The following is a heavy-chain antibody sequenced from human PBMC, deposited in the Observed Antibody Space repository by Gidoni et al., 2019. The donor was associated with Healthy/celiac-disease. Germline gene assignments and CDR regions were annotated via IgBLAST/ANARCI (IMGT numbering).Heavy chain of an antibody. Sequence: QVTLMGAGPALVKPQQTRALTCSFTGSPVSTSGLCVSWIRQPPGKALEWLARTDWDDDKYYSTSLKTRLSISNDTYKNQVVLTMTNMDPVDTATYYCARINKYYSGSGSYSDAFDIWGQGTMVTVSS. CDR2: TDWDDDK. J-gene: IGHJ3*02. D-gene: IGHD3-10*01. CDR3: ARINKYYSGSGSYSDAFDI. V-gene: IGHV2-70*15. CDR1: GSPVSTSGLC.